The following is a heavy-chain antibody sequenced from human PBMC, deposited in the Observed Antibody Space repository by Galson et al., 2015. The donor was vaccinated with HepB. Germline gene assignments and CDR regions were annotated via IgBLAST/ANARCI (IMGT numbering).Heavy chain of an antibody. D-gene: IGHD2-2*01. J-gene: IGHJ4*02. V-gene: IGHV1-18*04. Sequence: SVKVSCKASGYTFTSYGISWVRQAPGQGLEWMGWISAYNGNTNYAQKLQGRVTMTTDTSTSTAYMELRSLRSDDTAVYYCARDRPLSIVVVPAAIDYWGQGTLVTVSS. CDR2: ISAYNGNT. CDR1: GYTFTSYG. CDR3: ARDRPLSIVVVPAAIDY.